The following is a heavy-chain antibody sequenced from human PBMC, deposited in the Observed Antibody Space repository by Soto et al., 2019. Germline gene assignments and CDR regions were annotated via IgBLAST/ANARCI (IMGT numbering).Heavy chain of an antibody. Sequence: QVQLVQSGAEVKTPGASVKVSCRASGYSFRTHGIIWVRQAPGQGLEWMGWISTYDDKTNFPQKFQGRITMSTDTSTSTAYMELRSLRSDDTAVYFCARDLGYCNSSGCFRNWFDPWGQGTLVTVSS. CDR1: GYSFRTHG. J-gene: IGHJ5*02. D-gene: IGHD2-15*01. CDR3: ARDLGYCNSSGCFRNWFDP. V-gene: IGHV1-18*01. CDR2: ISTYDDKT.